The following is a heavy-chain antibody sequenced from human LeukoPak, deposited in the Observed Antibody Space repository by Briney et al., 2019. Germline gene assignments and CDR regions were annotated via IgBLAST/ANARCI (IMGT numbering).Heavy chain of an antibody. CDR1: GFTFSSYS. V-gene: IGHV3-48*01. D-gene: IGHD2-8*01. J-gene: IGHJ4*02. Sequence: GGSLRLSCAASGFTFSSYSMNWVRQAPGKGLEWVSYIGGRGSNICYADSVKGRFTISRDNAKNSVNLQMNSLRAEDTAVYYCARVAYCTNGVCHDYWGQGTLVTVSS. CDR3: ARVAYCTNGVCHDY. CDR2: IGGRGSNI.